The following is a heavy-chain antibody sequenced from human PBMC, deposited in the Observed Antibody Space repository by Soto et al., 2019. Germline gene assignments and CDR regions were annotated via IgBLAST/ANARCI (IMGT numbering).Heavy chain of an antibody. CDR3: AKRASDYSNYPATWGYYMDV. CDR1: GFTFSSYA. D-gene: IGHD4-4*01. CDR2: ISSNGGST. V-gene: IGHV3-64*01. Sequence: GESLKISCAASGFTFSSYAMHWVRQAPGKGLEYVSAISSNGGSTYYANSVKGRFTISRDNSKNTLYLQMGSLRAEDMAVYYCAKRASDYSNYPATWGYYMDVWGKGTTVTVSS. J-gene: IGHJ6*03.